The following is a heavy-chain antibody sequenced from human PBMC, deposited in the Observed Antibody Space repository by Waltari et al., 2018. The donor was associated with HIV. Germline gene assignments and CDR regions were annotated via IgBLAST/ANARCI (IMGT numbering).Heavy chain of an antibody. Sequence: YNFTGYYMHWVRQAPGQGLEWMGWINPNSGNTHLAQKFKGKVTMTRVTSIRTAYLEMRRLKSDDTAIYYCARDGVGDAAFDYWGQGTLVTVS. J-gene: IGHJ4*02. CDR1: YNFTGYY. V-gene: IGHV1-2*02. CDR3: ARDGVGDAAFDY. CDR2: INPNSGNT. D-gene: IGHD1-26*01.